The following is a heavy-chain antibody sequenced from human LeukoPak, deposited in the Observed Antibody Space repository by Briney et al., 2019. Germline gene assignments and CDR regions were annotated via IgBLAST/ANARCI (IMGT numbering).Heavy chain of an antibody. D-gene: IGHD1-26*01. J-gene: IGHJ3*02. CDR2: INSDVSST. CDR1: GFTFSSYW. CDR3: ARDGSIIAFDM. Sequence: GGSLRLSCAASGFTFSSYWMHWVRQVPGKGLVWVSRINSDVSSTSYADSVKGRFTISRDNAKNTLYLQMNSLRAEDTAVYYCARDGSIIAFDMWGQGTMVTVSS. V-gene: IGHV3-74*01.